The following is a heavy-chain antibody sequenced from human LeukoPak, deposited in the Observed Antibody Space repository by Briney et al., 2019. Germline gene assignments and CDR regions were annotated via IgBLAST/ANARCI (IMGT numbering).Heavy chain of an antibody. CDR2: ISYDGSNK. V-gene: IGHV3-30*03. Sequence: GGSLRLSCAASGFTFSSYGMHWVRQAPGKGLEWVAVISYDGSNKYYADSVKGRFTISRDNSKNTLYLQMNSLRAGDTALYHCARNNGMDVWGQGTTVIVSS. CDR1: GFTFSSYG. J-gene: IGHJ6*02. CDR3: ARNNGMDV.